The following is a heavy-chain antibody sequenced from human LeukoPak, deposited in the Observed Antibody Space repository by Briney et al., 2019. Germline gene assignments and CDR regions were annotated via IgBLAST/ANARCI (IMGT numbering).Heavy chain of an antibody. J-gene: IGHJ6*02. CDR1: GYTFTSYA. V-gene: IGHV7-4-1*02. Sequence: GASVKVSCKASGYTFTSYAMNWVRQAPGQGLEWMGWINTNTGNPTYAQGFTGRFVFSLDTSVSTAYLQISSLKAEDTAVYYRARDRGVLRFLEWLLNYYGMDVWGQGTTVTVSS. D-gene: IGHD3-3*01. CDR2: INTNTGNP. CDR3: ARDRGVLRFLEWLLNYYGMDV.